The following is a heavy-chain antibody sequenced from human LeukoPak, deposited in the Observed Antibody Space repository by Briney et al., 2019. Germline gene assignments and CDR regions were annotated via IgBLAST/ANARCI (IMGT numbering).Heavy chain of an antibody. J-gene: IGHJ1*01. CDR1: GFTFSSYE. Sequence: GGSLRLSCAASGFTFSSYEMNWVRQAPGKGLEWVSYISSSGSTIYYADSVKGRFTISRDNAKNSLYLQMNSLRAEDTAVYYCAREYDYGGNRPGCFQHWGQGTLVTVSS. D-gene: IGHD4-23*01. CDR3: AREYDYGGNRPGCFQH. CDR2: ISSSGSTI. V-gene: IGHV3-48*03.